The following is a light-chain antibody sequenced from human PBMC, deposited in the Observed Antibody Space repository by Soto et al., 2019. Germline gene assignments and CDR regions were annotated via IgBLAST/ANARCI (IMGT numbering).Light chain of an antibody. CDR3: SSYAGSSNV. J-gene: IGLJ1*01. V-gene: IGLV2-8*01. CDR1: SSDVGGYNY. CDR2: EVN. Sequence: QSALTQPPSASGSPGQSVAISCTGTSSDVGGYNYVSWYQQHPGKAPKLMIYEVNKRPSGVPDRFSGSKSGNTASLTVSGFQDEDEADYYCSSYAGSSNVFGTGTKLTVL.